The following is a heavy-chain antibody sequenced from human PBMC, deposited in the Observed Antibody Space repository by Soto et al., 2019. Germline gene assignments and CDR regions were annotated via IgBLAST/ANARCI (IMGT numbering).Heavy chain of an antibody. V-gene: IGHV4-30-2*02. Sequence: QLQLQESGSGLVKPSQTLSLTCAVSGGSINSGGYSWNWIRQPPGKGLEWIGYIYHSGDTYYNPSLQSRVTISVDRSRNHFSLKLTSVTAADTAVYYCAVVRPGNYYGVDVWGQGTTVTVSS. CDR3: AVVRPGNYYGVDV. D-gene: IGHD2-15*01. CDR2: IYHSGDT. J-gene: IGHJ6*02. CDR1: GGSINSGGYS.